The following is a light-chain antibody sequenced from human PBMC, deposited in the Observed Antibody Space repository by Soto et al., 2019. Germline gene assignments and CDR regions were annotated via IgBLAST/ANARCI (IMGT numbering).Light chain of an antibody. CDR3: QRTYSAQLT. CDR1: QGITIY. V-gene: IGKV1-27*01. J-gene: IGKJ4*01. Sequence: SQGITIYLNCYRQKPGKHPEVLMYSASNLQSGVPSRVSGSGSGTDFTLTISSLQPEDVATYYVQRTYSAQLTFGRRTKVNI. CDR2: SAS.